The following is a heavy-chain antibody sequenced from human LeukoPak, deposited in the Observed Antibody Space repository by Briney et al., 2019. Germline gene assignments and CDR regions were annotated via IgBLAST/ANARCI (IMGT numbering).Heavy chain of an antibody. CDR1: GFTFSSYW. CDR2: INSDGSST. V-gene: IGHV3-74*01. D-gene: IGHD1-26*01. Sequence: PGGSLRLSCAASGFTFSSYWMHWVRQAPGKGRVWVSRINSDGSSTSYADSVKGRFTISRDNAKNTLYLQMNSLRAEDTAVYYCARRYGGSYYDFDYWGQGTLVTVSS. CDR3: ARRYGGSYYDFDY. J-gene: IGHJ4*02.